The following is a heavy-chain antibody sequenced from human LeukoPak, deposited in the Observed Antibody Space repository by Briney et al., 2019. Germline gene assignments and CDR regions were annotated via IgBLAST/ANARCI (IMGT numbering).Heavy chain of an antibody. CDR2: IYYSGST. CDR1: GGSINSYF. CDR3: ARHYYDSSGYIRAFDY. V-gene: IGHV4-59*01. D-gene: IGHD3-22*01. Sequence: SETLSLTCTVSGGSINSYFWSWIRQPPGKALEWIGYIYYSGSTNYNPSLKSRVTISVDTSKNQFYLKLSSVTAADTAIYYCARHYYDSSGYIRAFDYWGQGTLVTVSS. J-gene: IGHJ4*02.